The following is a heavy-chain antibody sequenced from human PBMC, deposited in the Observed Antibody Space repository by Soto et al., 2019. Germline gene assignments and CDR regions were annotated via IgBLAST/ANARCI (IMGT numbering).Heavy chain of an antibody. CDR1: GGSISSYY. J-gene: IGHJ2*01. D-gene: IGHD5-12*01. CDR2: IYYSGST. CDR3: ARLRLRPDWYFDL. V-gene: IGHV4-59*08. Sequence: SETLSLTCTVSGGSISSYYWSWIRQPPGKGLEWIGYIYYSGSTNYNPSLKSRVTISVDTSKNQFSLKLSSVTAADTAVYYCARLRLRPDWYFDLWGRGTLVT.